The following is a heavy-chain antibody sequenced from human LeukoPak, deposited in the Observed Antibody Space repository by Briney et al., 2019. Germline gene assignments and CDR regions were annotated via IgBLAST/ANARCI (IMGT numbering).Heavy chain of an antibody. CDR1: GFTFNIYA. D-gene: IGHD2-21*02. CDR2: ISGSGGST. CDR3: ARGAPCGGDCSSWFDP. J-gene: IGHJ5*02. V-gene: IGHV3-23*01. Sequence: PGGSLRLSCVASGFTFNIYAMSWVRQAPGKGLEWVSVISGSGGSTYHTDSVKGRFTISRDNSKNTLSLQMDSLRAEDTAVYYCARGAPCGGDCSSWFDPWGQGTPVTVSS.